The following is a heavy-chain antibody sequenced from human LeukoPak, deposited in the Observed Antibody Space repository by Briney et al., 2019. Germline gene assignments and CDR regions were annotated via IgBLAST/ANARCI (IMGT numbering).Heavy chain of an antibody. CDR3: ARELRIVVATRYFDY. D-gene: IGHD2-21*01. Sequence: ASVKVSCKASGYTFTGYYMHWVRQAPGQGLEWMGWINPNSGGTNYAQKFQGRVTMTRDTSISTAYMELSRLRSDDTAVYYCARELRIVVATRYFDYWGQGTLVTVSS. CDR2: INPNSGGT. V-gene: IGHV1-2*02. J-gene: IGHJ4*02. CDR1: GYTFTGYY.